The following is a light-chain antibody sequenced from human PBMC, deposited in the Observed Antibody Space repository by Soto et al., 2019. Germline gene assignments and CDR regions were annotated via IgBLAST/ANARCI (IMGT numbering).Light chain of an antibody. J-gene: IGKJ1*01. CDR3: QQYDYLWT. CDR2: GAS. V-gene: IGKV3-15*01. Sequence: EIVMTQSPATLSVSPGERATLSCRASQSVSSNIAWYQQKPGQAPRLLISGASTRASGIPARFSGSGSGNDFTLIISSMQSEDFAVYYCQQYDYLWTFGQGTKVDI. CDR1: QSVSSN.